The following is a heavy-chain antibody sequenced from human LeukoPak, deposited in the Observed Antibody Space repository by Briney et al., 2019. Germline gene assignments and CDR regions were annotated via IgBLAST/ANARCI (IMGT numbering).Heavy chain of an antibody. CDR3: AKAVVIGAYYDYGDDIPLPH. CDR2: LFSDRRT. Sequence: GGSLRLSCAASGFIVSTNYMTWVRQAPGKGLQWVAILFSDRRTFYADTVKGGFTVSRDNSKNTLYLQMNSLRPENTAVYYCAKAVVIGAYYDYGDDIPLPHWGQGTLVTVSS. D-gene: IGHD4/OR15-4a*01. V-gene: IGHV3-66*02. J-gene: IGHJ1*01. CDR1: GFIVSTNY.